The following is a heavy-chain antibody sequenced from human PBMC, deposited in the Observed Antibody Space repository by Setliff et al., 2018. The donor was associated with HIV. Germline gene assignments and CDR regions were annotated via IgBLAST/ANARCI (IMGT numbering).Heavy chain of an antibody. V-gene: IGHV1-3*01. CDR3: ATEVFFRVTVNSGIDY. J-gene: IGHJ4*02. Sequence: ASVKVSCKAFGYTFSTNAIHWVRRAPGQRLEWMGYINAGDDNTRYSEKFQGRVTITRDTSANTAYMELSSLRSEDTAVYYCATEVFFRVTVNSGIDYWGQGTLVTVSS. CDR1: GYTFSTNA. D-gene: IGHD4-17*01. CDR2: INAGDDNT.